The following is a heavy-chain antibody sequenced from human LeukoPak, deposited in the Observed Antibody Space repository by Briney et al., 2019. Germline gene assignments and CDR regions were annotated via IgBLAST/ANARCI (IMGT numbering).Heavy chain of an antibody. CDR3: AKDIYRGTWSITMIVVVTFDY. CDR1: GFTFSSYA. D-gene: IGHD3-22*01. Sequence: GGSLRLSCAASGFTFSSYAMSWVRQAPGKGLEWVSAISGSGGSTYYADSVKGRFTISRDNSKNTLYLQMNSLRAEDTAVYYCAKDIYRGTWSITMIVVVTFDYWGQGTLVTVSS. V-gene: IGHV3-23*01. CDR2: ISGSGGST. J-gene: IGHJ4*02.